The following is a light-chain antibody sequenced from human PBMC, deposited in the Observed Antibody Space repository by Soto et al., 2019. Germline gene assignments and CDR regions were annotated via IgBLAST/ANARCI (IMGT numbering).Light chain of an antibody. J-gene: IGLJ1*01. Sequence: QAVVTQPPSASGTPGQRVPISCSGSSSNIGSNYVYWYQQLPGTAPKLLIYSNNQRPSGVPDRFSGSKSGTSASLAISGLRSEDEADYYCAAWDDSLSGYVFGTGTKVTVL. V-gene: IGLV1-47*02. CDR1: SSNIGSNY. CDR3: AAWDDSLSGYV. CDR2: SNN.